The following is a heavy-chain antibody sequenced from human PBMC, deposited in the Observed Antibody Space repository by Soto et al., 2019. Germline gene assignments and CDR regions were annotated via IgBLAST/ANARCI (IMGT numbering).Heavy chain of an antibody. D-gene: IGHD1-26*01. CDR3: ARDIVFRGQYNWFDP. Sequence: GASVKVSCKASGYTFTGYYMHWVRQAPGQGLEWMGWINPNSGGTNYAQKFQGWVTMTRDTSISTAYMELSRLRSDDTAVYYCARDIVFRGQYNWFDPWGQGTLVTVSS. CDR1: GYTFTGYY. V-gene: IGHV1-2*04. CDR2: INPNSGGT. J-gene: IGHJ5*02.